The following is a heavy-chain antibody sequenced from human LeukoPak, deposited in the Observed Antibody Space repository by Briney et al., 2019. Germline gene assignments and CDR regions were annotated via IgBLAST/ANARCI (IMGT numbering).Heavy chain of an antibody. CDR3: AKSHQWLAQPEYYFDY. CDR1: GFTFSYYA. J-gene: IGHJ4*02. CDR2: ISYDGSNK. Sequence: GGSLRLSCAASGFTFSYYAMHWVRQAPGKGLEWVAVISYDGSNKHYADSVKGRFTISRDNSKNTLCLQMNSLRAEDTAVYYCAKSHQWLAQPEYYFDYWGQGTLVTVSA. V-gene: IGHV3-30*18. D-gene: IGHD6-19*01.